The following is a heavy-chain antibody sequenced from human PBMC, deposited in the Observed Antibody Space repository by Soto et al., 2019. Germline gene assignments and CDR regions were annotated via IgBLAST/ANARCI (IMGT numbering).Heavy chain of an antibody. Sequence: AASVKVSCKASGYTFTNYGISWVRQAPGQGLEWMGWISAYTGESVYAQNLQGRVTMTTDTSTRTAYMELRSLRSDDSAMYYCARDGHMTSITFDPWGQGTLVTVSS. J-gene: IGHJ5*02. CDR3: ARDGHMTSITFDP. V-gene: IGHV1-18*01. CDR2: ISAYTGES. D-gene: IGHD1-20*01. CDR1: GYTFTNYG.